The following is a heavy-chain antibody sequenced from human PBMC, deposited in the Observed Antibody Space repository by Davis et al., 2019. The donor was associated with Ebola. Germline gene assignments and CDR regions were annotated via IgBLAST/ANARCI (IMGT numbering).Heavy chain of an antibody. CDR3: VRGWPSSVTTDFYAMDA. CDR1: GGSISSGGHS. J-gene: IGHJ6*04. CDR2: TFHSGSA. V-gene: IGHV4-30-2*05. Sequence: SKTLSLTCSVSGGSISSGGHSWTWIRQPPGRGLEWIGYTFHSGSAYYSPSLKSRVTISVDTSKNQFSLRVRSVTAADTAVYYCVRGWPSSVTTDFYAMDAWGKGTTVIVSS. D-gene: IGHD4-17*01.